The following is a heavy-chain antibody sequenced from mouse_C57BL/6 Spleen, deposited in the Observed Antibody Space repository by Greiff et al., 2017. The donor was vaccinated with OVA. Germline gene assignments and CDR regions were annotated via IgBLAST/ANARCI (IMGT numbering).Heavy chain of an antibody. D-gene: IGHD3-2*02. CDR3: AKQSDSSGSGFAY. CDR2: IWGGGSA. V-gene: IGHV2-9*01. J-gene: IGHJ3*01. CDR1: GFSLTSYG. Sequence: VKLMESGPGLVAPSQSLSITCTVSGFSLTSYGVDWVRQPPGKGLEWLGVIWGGGSANYNSALMSRLSISKDNSKSKVFLKMNSLQTDDTAMYYCAKQSDSSGSGFAYWGQGTLVTVSA.